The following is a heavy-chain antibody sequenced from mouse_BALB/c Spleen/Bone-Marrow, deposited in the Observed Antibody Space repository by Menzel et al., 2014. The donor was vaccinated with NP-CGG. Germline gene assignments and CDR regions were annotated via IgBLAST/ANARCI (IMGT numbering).Heavy chain of an antibody. CDR1: AVDFSRYW. J-gene: IGHJ3*01. D-gene: IGHD1-1*01. V-gene: IGHV4-1*02. CDR3: ARLGYYGSYAY. CDR2: INPDSSTI. Sequence: SASAVDFSRYWMSWVRQAPGKGLEWIGEINPDSSTINYTPSLKDKFIISRDNAKNTLYLQVSKVRSEETALYYCARLGYYGSYAYWGQGTLVTVSA.